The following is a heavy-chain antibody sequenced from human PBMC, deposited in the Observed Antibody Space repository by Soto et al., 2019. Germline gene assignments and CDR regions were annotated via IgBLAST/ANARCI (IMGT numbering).Heavy chain of an antibody. D-gene: IGHD3-10*01. J-gene: IGHJ4*02. CDR3: ARYYFGSGLYFFDY. V-gene: IGHV2-5*02. CDR1: GFSLSTSGVG. CDR2: IYWDDDK. Sequence: QITLEESGPTLVKPTQTLTLTCTFSGFSLSTSGVGVGWIRQPPGEALEWLTLIYWDDDKRYSPSLKTRLTITKDTSKNQVVLTMTNMDPVDPATYYCARYYFGSGLYFFDYWGQGTLVTVSS.